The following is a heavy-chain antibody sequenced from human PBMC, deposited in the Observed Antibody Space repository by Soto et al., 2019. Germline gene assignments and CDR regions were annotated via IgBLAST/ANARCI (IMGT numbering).Heavy chain of an antibody. J-gene: IGHJ4*02. CDR1: GFTFSSYA. CDR3: ARDIGMTHSRYYFDY. Sequence: QVQLVESGGGVVQPGRSLRLSCAASGFTFSSYAMHWVRQAPGKGLEWVAVISYDGSNKYYADSVKGRFSISRDNSKNTLYLQMNSLRAEDTAVYYGARDIGMTHSRYYFDYWGQGTLVTVSS. CDR2: ISYDGSNK. V-gene: IGHV3-30-3*01. D-gene: IGHD1-26*01.